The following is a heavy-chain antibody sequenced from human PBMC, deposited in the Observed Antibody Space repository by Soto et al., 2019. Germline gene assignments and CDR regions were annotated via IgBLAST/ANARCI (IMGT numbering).Heavy chain of an antibody. D-gene: IGHD5-18*01. CDR3: VRDYGGTWIPLWLN. Sequence: GGSLRLSCAASGFTFSGYGMNWVRQAPGKGLEWVAVIRYNGSSTYYADAVKGRFTISRDNSKNTLYLQRNSRRAEDAAVYYWVRDYGGTWIPLWLNCGQGTLVTVSS. CDR1: GFTFSGYG. V-gene: IGHV3-30*03. CDR2: IRYNGSST. J-gene: IGHJ4*02.